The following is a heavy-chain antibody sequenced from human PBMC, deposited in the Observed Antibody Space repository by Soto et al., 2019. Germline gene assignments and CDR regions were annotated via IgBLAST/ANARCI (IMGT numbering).Heavy chain of an antibody. CDR1: GFSFSSYV. CDR3: AREGSGDAYSAGGAMDC. J-gene: IGHJ4*02. V-gene: IGHV3-30*04. CDR2: LSYYERDK. D-gene: IGHD4-4*01. Sequence: GGSLRLSCETSGFSFSSYVLHWVRQAPGKGLEWVAVLSYYERDKYYADSVKGRFTISRDNSKNTLYLQMNSLRTEDTAVYYCAREGSGDAYSAGGAMDCWGQGTLVTVSS.